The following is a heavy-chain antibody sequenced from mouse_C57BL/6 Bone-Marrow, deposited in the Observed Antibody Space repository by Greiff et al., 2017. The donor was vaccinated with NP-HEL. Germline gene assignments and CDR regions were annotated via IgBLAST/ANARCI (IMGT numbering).Heavy chain of an antibody. V-gene: IGHV5-4*01. CDR3: ARRVTTVGFDY. J-gene: IGHJ2*01. Sequence: VQLKESGGGLVKPGGSLKLSCAASGFTFSSYAMSWVRQTPEKRLEWVATISDGGSYTYYPDNVKGRFTISRDNAKNNLYLQMSHLESEDTAMYYCARRVTTVGFDYWGQGTTLTVSS. CDR1: GFTFSSYA. CDR2: ISDGGSYT. D-gene: IGHD1-1*01.